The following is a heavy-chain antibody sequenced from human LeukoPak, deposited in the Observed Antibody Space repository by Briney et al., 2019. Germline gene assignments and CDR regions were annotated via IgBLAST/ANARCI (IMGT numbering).Heavy chain of an antibody. J-gene: IGHJ3*02. D-gene: IGHD3-22*01. CDR1: GYTLTELS. Sequence: GASVKISCKVSGYTLTELSMHWVRQAPGKGLEWMGGFDREDAETIHAQKFQGRVTLTEDTSTDTAYMELSSLTSDDTAVYYCARDRLLYYDSSGYISVGAFVIWGQGTMVTVSS. CDR3: ARDRLLYYDSSGYISVGAFVI. V-gene: IGHV1-24*01. CDR2: FDREDAET.